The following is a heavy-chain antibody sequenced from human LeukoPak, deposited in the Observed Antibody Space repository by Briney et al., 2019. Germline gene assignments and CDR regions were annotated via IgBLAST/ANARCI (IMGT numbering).Heavy chain of an antibody. V-gene: IGHV3-30-3*01. CDR2: ISYDGSNK. J-gene: IGHJ4*02. Sequence: GGSLRLSCAASGFTFSSYAMHWVRQAPGKGLEWVAVISYDGSNKYYADSVKGRFTISRDNAKNSLYLQMNSLRAEDTAIYYCARNPGVAVTGPGYWGQGTLVTVSS. CDR3: ARNPGVAVTGPGY. CDR1: GFTFSSYA. D-gene: IGHD6-19*01.